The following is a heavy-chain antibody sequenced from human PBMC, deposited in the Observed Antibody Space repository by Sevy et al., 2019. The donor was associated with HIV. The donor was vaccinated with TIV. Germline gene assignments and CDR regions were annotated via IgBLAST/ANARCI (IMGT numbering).Heavy chain of an antibody. CDR3: SKGAGSSLLSAIAY. V-gene: IGHV3-9*03. CDR2: ISWNSATI. CDR1: GFTFDDYG. Sequence: GGSLRLSCAASGFTFDDYGMHWVRQAPGKGLERVSGISWNSATIVYADSAKGRFTISRDNARNSLYLQMNSLRVEDMAFYYCSKGAGSSLLSAIAYWGQGTLVCVSS. J-gene: IGHJ4*02. D-gene: IGHD2-15*01.